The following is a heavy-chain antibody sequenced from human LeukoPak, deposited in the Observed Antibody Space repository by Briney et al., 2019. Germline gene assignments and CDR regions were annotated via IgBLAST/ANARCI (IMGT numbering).Heavy chain of an antibody. Sequence: GGSLRLSCAASGFTFSSYSMNWVRQAPGKGLEWVSSITSSSSYIYYADSLKGRFTISRGNAKKSLYLQMNSLKAEDTAVYYCARVGASYGMDVWGQGTTVTVSS. CDR1: GFTFSSYS. D-gene: IGHD3-10*01. J-gene: IGHJ6*02. V-gene: IGHV3-21*01. CDR2: ITSSSSYI. CDR3: ARVGASYGMDV.